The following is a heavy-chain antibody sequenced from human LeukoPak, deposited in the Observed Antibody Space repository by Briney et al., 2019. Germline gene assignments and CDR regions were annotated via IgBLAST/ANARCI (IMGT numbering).Heavy chain of an antibody. CDR1: GFSFSNYG. CDR3: AKARGAATYCYYYMDV. CDR2: IWYDGSNK. J-gene: IGHJ6*03. V-gene: IGHV3-33*06. Sequence: GGSLRLSCAVSGFSFSNYGMHWVRQAPGKGLEWVALIWYDGSNKYYADSVKGRFTISRDNSKNTLYLQMNALRAEDTAVYYCAKARGAATYCYYYMDVWGKGTTVTVYS. D-gene: IGHD1-26*01.